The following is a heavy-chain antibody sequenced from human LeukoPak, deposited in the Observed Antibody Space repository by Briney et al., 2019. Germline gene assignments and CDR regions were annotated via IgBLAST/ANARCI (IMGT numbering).Heavy chain of an antibody. Sequence: PGGSLRLSCAVSGFTVTSNYMSWVRQAPGKGLEWVSYISGGSTYIYYTDSVKGRFTISRDNAKNSLNLQMESLSAEDTAVYYCARESGIMVGDYYYYYMDVWGIGTTVTVSS. CDR3: ARESGIMVGDYYYYYMDV. CDR2: ISGGSTYI. D-gene: IGHD1-26*01. V-gene: IGHV3-21*01. CDR1: GFTVTSNY. J-gene: IGHJ6*03.